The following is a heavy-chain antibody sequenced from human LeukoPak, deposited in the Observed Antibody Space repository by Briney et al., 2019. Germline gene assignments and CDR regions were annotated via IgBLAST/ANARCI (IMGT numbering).Heavy chain of an antibody. CDR3: ASASPAADY. CDR2: INQAGSEN. D-gene: IGHD2-2*01. CDR1: GFTFSRFW. V-gene: IGHV3-7*01. J-gene: IGHJ4*02. Sequence: PGGTLTLSCAASGFTFSRFWMSWVRQAPGEGLEWVANINQAGSENYYLDPVKGRFTNSRQKAKNSLYVLMDSLRAEDTGVYYCASASPAADYWGQGTLVTVSS.